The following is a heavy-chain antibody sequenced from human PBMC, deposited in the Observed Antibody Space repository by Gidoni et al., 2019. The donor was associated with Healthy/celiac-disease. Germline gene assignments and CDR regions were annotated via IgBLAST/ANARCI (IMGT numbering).Heavy chain of an antibody. J-gene: IGHJ5*02. D-gene: IGHD6-13*01. CDR2: IYYSGST. CDR3: ARRGIAAAGAENNWFDP. CDR1: GGSISSSSYY. V-gene: IGHV4-39*01. Sequence: QLQLQESGPGLVKPSETLSLTCTVSGGSISSSSYYWGWIRQPPGKGLEWIGSIYYSGSTYYNPSLKSRVTISVDTSKNQFSLKLSSVTAADTAVYYCARRGIAAAGAENNWFDPWGQGTLVTVSS.